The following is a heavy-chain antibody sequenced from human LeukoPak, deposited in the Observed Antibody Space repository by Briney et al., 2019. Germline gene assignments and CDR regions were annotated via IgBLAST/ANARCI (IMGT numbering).Heavy chain of an antibody. CDR3: ARGAYSSGWAYFDH. Sequence: GALRLSCAASGLTFSNHGMSWVRQAPGKGLEWVSGISGSGGSTYYADSVKGRFSISRDNSKNTLYLQMNSLRAEDTAVYYCARGAYSSGWAYFDHWGQGTLVTVSS. J-gene: IGHJ4*02. D-gene: IGHD6-19*01. V-gene: IGHV3-23*01. CDR1: GLTFSNHG. CDR2: ISGSGGST.